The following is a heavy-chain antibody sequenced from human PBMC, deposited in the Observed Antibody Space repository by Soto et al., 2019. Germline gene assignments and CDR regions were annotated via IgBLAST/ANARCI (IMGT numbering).Heavy chain of an antibody. V-gene: IGHV2-5*02. CDR1: GFSLSTTGVG. CDR3: VQSRCGGDCLQSYSSHSYYGLDV. CDR2: IYWDDDK. Sequence: QITLKESGPTLVKPTQTLTLTCSFSGFSLSTTGVGVGWIRQPPGKALEWLALIYWDDDKRYNPSLNSRLTITKDTSKNQVVLAMTNMDPVDTATYYCVQSRCGGDCLQSYSSHSYYGLDVWGQGTTVTVSS. D-gene: IGHD2-21*02. J-gene: IGHJ6*02.